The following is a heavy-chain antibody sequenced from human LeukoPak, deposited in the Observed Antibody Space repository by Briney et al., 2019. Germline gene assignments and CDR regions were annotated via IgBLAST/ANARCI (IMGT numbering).Heavy chain of an antibody. CDR3: ARPGAYSSFDY. D-gene: IGHD6-19*01. J-gene: IGHJ4*02. CDR1: GFTFSSYG. V-gene: IGHV3-30*03. CDR2: ISYDGSNK. Sequence: EGSLRLSCAASGFTFSSYGMHWVRQAPGKGLEWVAVISYDGSNKYYADSVKGRFTISRDNSKNTLYLQMNSLRAEDTAVYYCARPGAYSSFDYWGQGTLVTVSS.